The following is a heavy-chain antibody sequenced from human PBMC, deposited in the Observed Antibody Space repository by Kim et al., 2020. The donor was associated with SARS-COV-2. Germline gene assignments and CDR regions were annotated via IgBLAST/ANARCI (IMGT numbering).Heavy chain of an antibody. V-gene: IGHV3-9*01. CDR1: GFTFGDYA. CDR2: ISWNSGSI. J-gene: IGHJ4*02. CDR3: AKGKAWFGEFLGGVDY. Sequence: GGSLRLSCAASGFTFGDYAMHWVRQAPGKGLEWVSGISWNSGSIGYADSVKGRFTISRDNAKNSLYLQMNSLRAEDTALYYCAKGKAWFGEFLGGVDYWGQGTLVTVSS. D-gene: IGHD3-10*01.